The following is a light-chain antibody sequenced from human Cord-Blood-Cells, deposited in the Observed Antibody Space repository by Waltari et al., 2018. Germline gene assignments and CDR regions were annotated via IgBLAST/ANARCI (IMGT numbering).Light chain of an antibody. J-gene: IGLJ2*01. CDR2: RNN. Sequence: QSVLTQPPSASGTPGQRVTISCSGRSSNIGRNYVYCYPQLPGTAPNLLIYRNNQRPSGVPDRFSGSKSGTSASLAISGLRSEDEADYYCAAWDDSLSGRVVFGGGTKLTVL. CDR1: SSNIGRNY. CDR3: AAWDDSLSGRVV. V-gene: IGLV1-47*01.